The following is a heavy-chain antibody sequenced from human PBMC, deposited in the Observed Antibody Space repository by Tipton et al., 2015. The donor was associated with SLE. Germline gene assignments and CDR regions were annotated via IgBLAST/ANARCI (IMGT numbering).Heavy chain of an antibody. CDR2: IYTSGST. CDR3: ARDGAMIVPRGSFDN. CDR1: GGSISSYY. V-gene: IGHV4-4*07. J-gene: IGHJ3*02. Sequence: TLSLTCTVSGGSISSYYWSWIRQPAGKGLEWIGRIYTSGSTNYNPSLKSRVTMSVDTSKNQFSLKLSSVTAADTAVYYCARDGAMIVPRGSFDNWGQGTMVTVSS. D-gene: IGHD3-22*01.